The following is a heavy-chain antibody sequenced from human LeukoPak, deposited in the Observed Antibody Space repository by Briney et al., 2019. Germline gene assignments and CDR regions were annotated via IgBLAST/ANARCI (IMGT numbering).Heavy chain of an antibody. CDR3: SVMHRYYDGSGYWVQ. V-gene: IGHV3-23*01. Sequence: GGSLRLSCAVTGITLSNYAMSWVRQAPGKGLEWVAGISDRGGTTNYAESVKGRFTISRDNPRNMLYMEMNSLRAEDTAVYYCSVMHRYYDGSGYWVQWGQGTLVTVSS. J-gene: IGHJ4*02. D-gene: IGHD3-22*01. CDR2: ISDRGGTT. CDR1: GITLSNYA.